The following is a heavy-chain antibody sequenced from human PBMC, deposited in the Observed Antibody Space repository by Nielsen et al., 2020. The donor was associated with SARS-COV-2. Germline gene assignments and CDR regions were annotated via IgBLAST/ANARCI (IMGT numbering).Heavy chain of an antibody. CDR1: GFSFMTYN. J-gene: IGHJ6*02. Sequence: GESLKISCTASGFSFMTYNMHWVRQAPGKGLEWVAAILLYGGNVYHADSVKGRFTISRDNSRNTLYLQMNTLRPEDTAVYSCARDAYGDLIYGMDVWGRGTTVTVSS. CDR3: ARDAYGDLIYGMDV. V-gene: IGHV3-30*04. D-gene: IGHD4-17*01. CDR2: ILLYGGNV.